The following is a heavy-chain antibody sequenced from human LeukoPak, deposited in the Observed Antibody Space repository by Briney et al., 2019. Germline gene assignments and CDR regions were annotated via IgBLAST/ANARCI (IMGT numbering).Heavy chain of an antibody. J-gene: IGHJ3*02. D-gene: IGHD3-10*01. CDR1: GGSISSSSYY. CDR2: IFYSGST. V-gene: IGHV4-39*07. CDR3: AKSIGYGLVDI. Sequence: PSETLSLTCTVFGGSISSSSYYWGWIRQPPGKGLEWIGNIFYSGSTYYSPSLKSRVTISLDTSRNQFSLKLTSVTAADTAVYYCAKSIGYGLVDIWGQGTMVTVSS.